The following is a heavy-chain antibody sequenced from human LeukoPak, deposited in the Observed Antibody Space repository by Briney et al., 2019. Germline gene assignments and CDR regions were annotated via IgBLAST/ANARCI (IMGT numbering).Heavy chain of an antibody. J-gene: IGHJ4*02. CDR2: IKQDGSDI. D-gene: IGHD1-26*01. V-gene: IGHV3-7*01. CDR3: TRSGTYVFDF. CDR1: GFTFSNYW. Sequence: GGSLRLSCAASGFTFSNYWMSWVRQAPGKGLEWVANIKQDGSDIYYVDSVKGRFTISRDNAKNSLYLQMNSLRAEDTAVYYCTRSGTYVFDFWGQGTLVTASS.